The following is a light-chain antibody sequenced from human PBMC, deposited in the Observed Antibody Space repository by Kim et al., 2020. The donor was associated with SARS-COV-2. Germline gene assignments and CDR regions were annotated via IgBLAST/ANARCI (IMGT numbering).Light chain of an antibody. CDR3: QQHHSYPFT. CDR2: GAS. Sequence: DIQMTQSPSSLSASVGDRVTITCRASQGISYYLAWLQQKPGKAPKSLIYGASSLQSGVPSRFSGSGSGTEFTLTISSLQPEDFATYYCQQHHSYPFTFGQGKRLEIK. V-gene: IGKV1-16*01. J-gene: IGKJ5*01. CDR1: QGISYY.